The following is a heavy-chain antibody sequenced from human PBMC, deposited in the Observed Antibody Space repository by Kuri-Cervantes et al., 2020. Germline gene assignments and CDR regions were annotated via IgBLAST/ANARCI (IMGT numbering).Heavy chain of an antibody. Sequence: GSLRLSCTVYGGSISSYYWSWIRQPAGKGLERIGRIYTSGSTNYNPSLKSRVTMSVDTSKNQFSLKLSSVTAADTAVYYCARELSYHYDFWSGYYRGADAFDIWGQGTMVTVSS. CDR1: GGSISSYY. J-gene: IGHJ3*02. V-gene: IGHV4-4*07. CDR3: ARELSYHYDFWSGYYRGADAFDI. CDR2: IYTSGST. D-gene: IGHD3-3*01.